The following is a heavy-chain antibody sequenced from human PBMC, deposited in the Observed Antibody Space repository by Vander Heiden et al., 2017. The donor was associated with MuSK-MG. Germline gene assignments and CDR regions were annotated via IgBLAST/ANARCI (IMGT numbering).Heavy chain of an antibody. J-gene: IGHJ6*02. CDR1: GFTFSSYW. Sequence: VQLVASGGGLVPPGGSLRISCAASGFTFSSYWMSWVRQAPGKGLEWVANINQEGMEKYYVDSVKGRGTSARDNAKKSLYLQMNSLRAQDTAVDDWARSPYGDPDGRDVWGQGTT. CDR2: INQEGMEK. V-gene: IGHV3-7*01. CDR3: ARSPYGDPDGRDV. D-gene: IGHD4-17*01.